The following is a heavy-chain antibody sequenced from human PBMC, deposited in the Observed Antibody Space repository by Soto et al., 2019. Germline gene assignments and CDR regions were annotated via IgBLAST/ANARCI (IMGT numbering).Heavy chain of an antibody. D-gene: IGHD3-22*01. CDR2: IYYSGST. CDR3: ARFINYDSSGYRN. CDR1: GGSISSGDYY. V-gene: IGHV4-30-4*01. Sequence: QVQLQESGPGLVKPSQTLSLTCTVSGGSISSGDYYWSWIRQPPGKGLEWIGYIYYSGSTYYNPSLKSRVTISAATSKNQSSLKLSSVTAADTAVYYCARFINYDSSGYRNWGQGTLVTVSS. J-gene: IGHJ4*02.